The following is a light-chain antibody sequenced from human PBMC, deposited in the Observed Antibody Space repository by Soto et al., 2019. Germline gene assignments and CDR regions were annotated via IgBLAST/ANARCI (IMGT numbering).Light chain of an antibody. V-gene: IGLV1-44*01. Sequence: QSVLTQPPSASGTPGQRVTISCSGSSSNIGSNTVNWYQQLPGTAPKLLIYSNNQRPSRVPDRFSGSKSGTSASLAISGLQSEDEGDYYCAAWDDSLNGWVFGGGTKLTVL. CDR1: SSNIGSNT. J-gene: IGLJ3*02. CDR3: AAWDDSLNGWV. CDR2: SNN.